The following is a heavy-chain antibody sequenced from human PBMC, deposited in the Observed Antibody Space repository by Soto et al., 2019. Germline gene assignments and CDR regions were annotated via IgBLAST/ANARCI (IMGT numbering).Heavy chain of an antibody. D-gene: IGHD2-2*01. J-gene: IGHJ3*02. Sequence: QVQLVQSGAEVKKPGSSVKVSCTTSGGTSSSYTIIWVRQAPGQGLEWLGRIIHIINVANYAQKFQGRVTITADKSTNPDYMELRRLQTEDTAVYYWTRAYCSVTSCYAFDIWGEGASVTVSS. CDR2: IIHIINVA. CDR1: GGTSSSYT. V-gene: IGHV1-69*02. CDR3: TRAYCSVTSCYAFDI.